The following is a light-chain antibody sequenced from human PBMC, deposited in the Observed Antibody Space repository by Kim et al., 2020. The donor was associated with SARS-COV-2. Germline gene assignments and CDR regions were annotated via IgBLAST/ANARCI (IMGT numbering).Light chain of an antibody. V-gene: IGKV1-12*01. CDR1: QDINTW. J-gene: IGKJ4*01. CDR3: QQANTFPLT. Sequence: AAVGDRVTITCRASQDINTWLGWYQQEPGKAPKLLIYAASTLQSGVPSRFSGGGSGSDFTLTISSLQPEDFATYYCQQANTFPLTFGGGTKVDIK. CDR2: AAS.